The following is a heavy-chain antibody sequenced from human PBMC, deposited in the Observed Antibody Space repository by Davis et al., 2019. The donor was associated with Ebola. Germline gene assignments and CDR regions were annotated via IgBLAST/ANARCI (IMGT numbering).Heavy chain of an antibody. V-gene: IGHV4-34*01. J-gene: IGHJ6*04. D-gene: IGHD2-21*02. CDR3: ARATGVVVTGINVGFYYGMDV. Sequence: SETLSLTCAVYGGSFSGYYWSWIRQPPGKGLEWIGEINHSGSTNYNPSLKSRVTISVDTSKNQFSLKLSSVTAADTAVYYCARATGVVVTGINVGFYYGMDVWGKGTTVTVSS. CDR1: GGSFSGYY. CDR2: INHSGST.